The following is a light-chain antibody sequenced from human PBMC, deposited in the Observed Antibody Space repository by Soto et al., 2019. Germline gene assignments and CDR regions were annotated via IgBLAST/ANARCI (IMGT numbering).Light chain of an antibody. CDR3: QQYGSSPPRT. Sequence: EIVLTQSPGTLSLSPGEGATLSCRASQSVSSNYLAWYHQKPGQVPRLLIYGASYRATGIPDRFSGSGSGTDFTLTITRLEPEDFAVYYCQQYGSSPPRTFGQGTKVDIK. CDR1: QSVSSNY. CDR2: GAS. J-gene: IGKJ1*01. V-gene: IGKV3-20*01.